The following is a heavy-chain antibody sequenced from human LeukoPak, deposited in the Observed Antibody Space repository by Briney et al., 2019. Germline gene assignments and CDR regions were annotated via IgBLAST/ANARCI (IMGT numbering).Heavy chain of an antibody. J-gene: IGHJ4*02. V-gene: IGHV3-33*06. CDR2: IWYDGSNK. D-gene: IGHD1-26*01. CDR3: AKPGGVLVGAMDY. Sequence: PGGSLRLSCAASGFTFSSYGMHWVRQAPGKGREGVAVIWYDGSNKYYADPVKGRFTISRDNSKNTLYLQMNSLRAEDTAVYYCAKPGGVLVGAMDYWGQGTLVTVSS. CDR1: GFTFSSYG.